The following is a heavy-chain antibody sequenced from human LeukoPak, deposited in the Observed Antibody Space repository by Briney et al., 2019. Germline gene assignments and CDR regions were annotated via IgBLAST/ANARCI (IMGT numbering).Heavy chain of an antibody. J-gene: IGHJ5*02. V-gene: IGHV1-46*01. CDR1: GGTFSSYA. D-gene: IGHD6-19*01. CDR2: INPSGGST. Sequence: ASVKVSCKASGGTFSSYAISWVRQAPGQGLEWMGIINPSGGSTSYAQKFQGRVTMTRDTSTSTVYMELSSLRSEDTAVYYCARDLGSGWFDPWGQGTLVTVSS. CDR3: ARDLGSGWFDP.